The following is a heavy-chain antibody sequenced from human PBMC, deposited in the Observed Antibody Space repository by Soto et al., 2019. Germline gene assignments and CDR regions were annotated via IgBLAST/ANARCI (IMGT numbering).Heavy chain of an antibody. V-gene: IGHV1-18*01. J-gene: IGHJ5*02. Sequence: QVQLVQSGAEVKKPGASVKVSCKASGYTFTSYGISWVRQAPGQGLEWMGWISAYNGNTNYAQKLQGRVHMTTDASTRTAYMELRSLRSDDTAVYYCARVWEDYDSSGYYFDPWGQGTLVTVSS. CDR2: ISAYNGNT. CDR1: GYTFTSYG. D-gene: IGHD3-22*01. CDR3: ARVWEDYDSSGYYFDP.